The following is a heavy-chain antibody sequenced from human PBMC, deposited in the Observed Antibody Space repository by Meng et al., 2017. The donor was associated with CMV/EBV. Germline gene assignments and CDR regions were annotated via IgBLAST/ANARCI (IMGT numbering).Heavy chain of an antibody. J-gene: IGHJ4*02. D-gene: IGHD6-6*01. CDR3: ARELQLAHFDY. CDR1: GFTFSSYS. Sequence: LSLTCAASGFTFSSYSMNWVRQAPGKGLEWVSSISSSSSYIYYADSVKGRFTISRDNAKNSLYLQMNSLRAEDTAVYYCARELQLAHFDYWGQGTLVTVSS. CDR2: ISSSSSYI. V-gene: IGHV3-21*01.